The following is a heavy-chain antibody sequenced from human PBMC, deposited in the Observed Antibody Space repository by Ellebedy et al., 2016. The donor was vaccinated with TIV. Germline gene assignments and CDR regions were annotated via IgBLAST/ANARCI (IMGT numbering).Heavy chain of an antibody. J-gene: IGHJ4*02. Sequence: AASVKVSCKASGYTFSSHGISWVRQAPGQGLEWMGWISAYKNKTNYARNVQGRVTMTTDTPTRTAYMELRSLRSDDTAVYYCARGALATSYYYDSSGDYYFDYWGQGTLVTVSS. CDR3: ARGALATSYYYDSSGDYYFDY. CDR1: GYTFSSHG. CDR2: ISAYKNKT. D-gene: IGHD3-22*01. V-gene: IGHV1-18*01.